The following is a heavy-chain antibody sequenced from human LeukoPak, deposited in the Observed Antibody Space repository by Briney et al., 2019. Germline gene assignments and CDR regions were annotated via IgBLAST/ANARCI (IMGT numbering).Heavy chain of an antibody. CDR3: ARRNFDY. J-gene: IGHJ4*02. Sequence: GGSLRLSCAASGFTFSNYNFYWVRQAPGKGLEWVSSISSTSSYIYYADSMKGRFTISRDNAKNSLYLQMNSLRAEDTAVYYCARRNFDYWGQGTLVTVSS. CDR1: GFTFSNYN. CDR2: ISSTSSYI. V-gene: IGHV3-21*01.